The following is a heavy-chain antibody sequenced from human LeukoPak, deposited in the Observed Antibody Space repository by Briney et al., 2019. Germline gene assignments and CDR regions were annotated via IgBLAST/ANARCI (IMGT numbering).Heavy chain of an antibody. Sequence: GGSLRLSCAASGFTFSSYAVHWVRQAPGKGLEYVSAISSNGGSTYYANSVKGRFTISRDNSKNTLYLQMGSLRTEDKAVYYCARRGTYYGDSMDYWGQGTLVTVSS. CDR1: GFTFSSYA. V-gene: IGHV3-64*01. J-gene: IGHJ4*02. D-gene: IGHD4-17*01. CDR3: ARRGTYYGDSMDY. CDR2: ISSNGGST.